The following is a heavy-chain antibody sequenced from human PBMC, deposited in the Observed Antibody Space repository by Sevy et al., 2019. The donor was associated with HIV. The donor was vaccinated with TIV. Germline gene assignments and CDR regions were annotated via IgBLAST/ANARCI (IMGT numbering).Heavy chain of an antibody. J-gene: IGHJ1*01. V-gene: IGHV3-30-3*01. CDR1: GFTFNRYS. D-gene: IGHD1-1*01. Sequence: GSLRLSCAASGFTFNRYSTHWVRQAPGKGLEWVATISFDATNKHYPDSVKGRFTISRDNFQNSLFLQMDSLRPEDTAVYYCALERLSSDVAEYFQNWGQGTLVTVSS. CDR2: ISFDATNK. CDR3: ALERLSSDVAEYFQN.